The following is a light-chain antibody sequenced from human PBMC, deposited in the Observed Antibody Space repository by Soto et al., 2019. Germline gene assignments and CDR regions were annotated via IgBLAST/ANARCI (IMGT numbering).Light chain of an antibody. J-gene: IGKJ1*01. CDR1: ESISRW. CDR3: QQYTTYST. CDR2: DAS. Sequence: DIQMTQSPSTLSATVGDRVTITCRAIESISRWLAWYQQKPGKAPKLLIYDASSLESGVPSRFIGSESGTDFTLTIRKLQPEEFATCYCQQYTTYSTFGQVTKVEVK. V-gene: IGKV1-5*01.